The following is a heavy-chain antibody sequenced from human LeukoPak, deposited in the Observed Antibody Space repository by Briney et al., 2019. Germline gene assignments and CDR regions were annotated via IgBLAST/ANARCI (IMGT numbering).Heavy chain of an antibody. CDR2: IRGDGTNK. D-gene: IGHD3-22*01. CDR1: GFPDSTYG. V-gene: IGHV3-30*02. J-gene: IGHJ4*02. Sequence: GGSLRLSCAASGFPDSTYGMHCVRQAPGKGLEWVAFIRGDGTNKYYADSVKGRFTTSRDNSKSTLSLQMDTLRSEDTAVYFCAKDLYVSGFYPTSLDDWGQGTLVTVSS. CDR3: AKDLYVSGFYPTSLDD.